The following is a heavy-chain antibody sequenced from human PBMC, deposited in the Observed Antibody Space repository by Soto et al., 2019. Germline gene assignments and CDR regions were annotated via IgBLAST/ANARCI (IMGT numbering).Heavy chain of an antibody. CDR2: IFPGDSDT. V-gene: IGHV5-51*01. J-gene: IGHJ4*02. D-gene: IGHD6-6*01. CDR1: GYNFISYW. CDR3: ERLYPSGQLVQYYFDY. Sequence: PGESLKISCQGSGYNFISYWIGWVRQMPGKGLEWMGIIFPGDSDTRYSPSFQGQVTISADKSISTAYLQWSSLKASDTAMYYCERLYPSGQLVQYYFDYWGQGTLVTVSS.